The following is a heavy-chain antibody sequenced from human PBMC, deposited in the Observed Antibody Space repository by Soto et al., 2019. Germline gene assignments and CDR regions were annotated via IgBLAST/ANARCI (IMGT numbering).Heavy chain of an antibody. CDR3: ASSSAEGAAPPNWFDP. J-gene: IGHJ5*02. V-gene: IGHV1-69*06. Sequence: GASVKVSCKASGGTFSSYAISWVRQAPGQGLEWMGGIIPIFGTANYAQKFQGRVTITADKSTSTAYMELSSLRSEDTAVYYCASSSAEGAAPPNWFDPWGQGTLVTVSS. CDR2: IIPIFGTA. CDR1: GGTFSSYA. D-gene: IGHD3-16*01.